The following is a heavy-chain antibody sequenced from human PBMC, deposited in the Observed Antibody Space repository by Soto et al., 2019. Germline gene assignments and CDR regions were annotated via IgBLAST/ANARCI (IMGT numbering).Heavy chain of an antibody. CDR2: ISSSSSTI. V-gene: IGHV3-48*01. CDR1: GFTFGASA. D-gene: IGHD5-12*01. Sequence: GGSLRLSCAASGFTFGASALQWVRQASGKGLEWVSYISSSSSTIYYADSVKGRFTISRDNAKNSLYLQMNSLRAEDTAVYYCAREGSGYSGLSADYWGQGTLVTVSS. CDR3: AREGSGYSGLSADY. J-gene: IGHJ4*02.